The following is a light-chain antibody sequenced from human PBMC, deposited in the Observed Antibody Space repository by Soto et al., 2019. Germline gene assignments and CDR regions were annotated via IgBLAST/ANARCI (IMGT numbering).Light chain of an antibody. V-gene: IGLV7-46*01. CDR3: LLFYGDAHAV. CDR2: DTT. CDR1: TGAVTTSHY. Sequence: QAVVTQEPSLTVSPGGTVTLTCGSSTGAVTTSHYPYWFQRKPGQAPRTLIFDTTNRQSWTPARFSGSLLGGKAALTLSGAQPEDEAEYYCLLFYGDAHAVFGGGTQLTVL. J-gene: IGLJ3*02.